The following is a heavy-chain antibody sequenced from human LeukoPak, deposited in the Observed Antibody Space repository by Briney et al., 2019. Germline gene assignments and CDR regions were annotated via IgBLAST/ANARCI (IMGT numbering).Heavy chain of an antibody. Sequence: GGSLRLSCAASGFSFTNAWMSWVRQAPGEGLEWVGRIKSKTDGGTTDYAAPVKGRFTISRDDSKNTLHLQMNSVRTEDTAVYYCTTTGVELSTIDYWGRGTLVAVSS. D-gene: IGHD5-24*01. CDR1: GFSFTNAW. CDR2: IKSKTDGGTT. J-gene: IGHJ4*02. V-gene: IGHV3-15*01. CDR3: TTTGVELSTIDY.